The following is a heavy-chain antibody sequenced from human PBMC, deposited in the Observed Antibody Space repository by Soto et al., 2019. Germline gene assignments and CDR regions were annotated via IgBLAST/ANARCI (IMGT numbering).Heavy chain of an antibody. J-gene: IGHJ4*02. Sequence: GGSLRLSCAASGFTFSSYSMNWVRQAPGKGLEWVSYISTSSSTIYYAASVKGRFTISRDNAKNSLYLQMNSLRAEDTAVYYCARDDYGDYVGDFDYWGQGTLVTVSS. CDR2: ISTSSSTI. CDR3: ARDDYGDYVGDFDY. D-gene: IGHD4-17*01. CDR1: GFTFSSYS. V-gene: IGHV3-48*01.